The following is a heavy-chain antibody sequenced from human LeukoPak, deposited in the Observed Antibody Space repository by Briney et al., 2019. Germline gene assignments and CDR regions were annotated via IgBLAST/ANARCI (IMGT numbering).Heavy chain of an antibody. V-gene: IGHV4-34*01. CDR1: GGSFSDYF. Sequence: RPSETLSLICSVYGGSFSDYFWSWIRLAPGKGLEWIGEIDDGGNTNYNPSLMSRVLVSMEKSKKEFSLVMRSMTAADTAVYYCARLSGFTWGDWGDAFDVWSQGATVIVS. CDR3: ARLSGFTWGDWGDAFDV. CDR2: IDDGGNT. D-gene: IGHD2-21*02. J-gene: IGHJ3*01.